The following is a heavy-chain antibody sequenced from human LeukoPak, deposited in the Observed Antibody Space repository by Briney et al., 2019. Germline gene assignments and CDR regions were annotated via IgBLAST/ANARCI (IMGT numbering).Heavy chain of an antibody. CDR1: GYTFTGYY. Sequence: ASVKVSCKASGYTFTGYYMHWVRQAPGQGLEWMGWINPNSGGTNYAQKFQGRVTMTRDTSIGTAYMELSRLRSDDTAVYYGARVLGSSDYGGYADYWGQGTLVTVSS. D-gene: IGHD4-17*01. J-gene: IGHJ4*02. CDR3: ARVLGSSDYGGYADY. V-gene: IGHV1-2*02. CDR2: INPNSGGT.